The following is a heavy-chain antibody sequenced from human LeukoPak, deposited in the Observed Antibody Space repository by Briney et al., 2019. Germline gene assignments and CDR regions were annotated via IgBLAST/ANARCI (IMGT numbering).Heavy chain of an antibody. CDR2: IDPSDSYT. D-gene: IGHD3-16*01. J-gene: IGHJ6*02. V-gene: IGHV5-10-1*01. CDR3: ARHGVRRCYYYGMDV. CDR1: GYSFTSYW. Sequence: GESLRISCKGSGYSFTSYWISWVRQMPGKGLEWMGRIDPSDSYTNYSPSFQGHVTISADKSISTAYLQWSSLKASDTAMYYCARHGVRRCYYYGMDVWGQGTTVTVSS.